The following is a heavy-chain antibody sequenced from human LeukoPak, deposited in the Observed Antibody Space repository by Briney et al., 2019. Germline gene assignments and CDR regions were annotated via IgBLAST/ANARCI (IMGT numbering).Heavy chain of an antibody. CDR3: ARIEGSYSYFDY. Sequence: GGSLRLSCAASGFTFSSHSMNWVRQAPGKGLEWVSSITSSSGYMYYADSVKGRFTISRDNAKNSLYLQMNSLSAEDTAVYYCARIEGSYSYFDYWGQGTLVTVSS. CDR2: ITSSSGYM. CDR1: GFTFSSHS. V-gene: IGHV3-21*01. D-gene: IGHD1-26*01. J-gene: IGHJ4*02.